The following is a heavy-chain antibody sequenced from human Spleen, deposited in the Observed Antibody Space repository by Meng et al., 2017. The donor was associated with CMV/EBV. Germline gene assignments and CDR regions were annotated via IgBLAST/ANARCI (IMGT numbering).Heavy chain of an antibody. V-gene: IGHV1-2*02. CDR2: INPNSGGT. D-gene: IGHD5-12*01. J-gene: IGHJ4*02. CDR1: GYTFTGYY. Sequence: ASVKVSCKASGYTFTGYYMHWVRQAPGQGLEWMGWINPNSGGTTYAQNLQDRVTMTTDTSTTTAYMEVRNLRSDDTAVYYCARDQGEYSTYDFLWAAIYFDSWGQGTLVTVSS. CDR3: ARDQGEYSTYDFLWAAIYFDS.